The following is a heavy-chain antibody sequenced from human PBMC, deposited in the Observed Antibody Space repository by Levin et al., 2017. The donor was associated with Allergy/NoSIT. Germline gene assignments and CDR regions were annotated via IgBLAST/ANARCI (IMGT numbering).Heavy chain of an antibody. CDR1: GYTFTSFY. CDR3: ARTLWFGELVPVDY. CDR2: IDPSGGRT. D-gene: IGHD3-10*01. V-gene: IGHV1-46*01. Sequence: GGSLRLSCKASGYTFTSFYIHWVRQAPGRGLEWMGLIDPSGGRTGYAHKFEGRVTMTRDTSTSTVYLDVSSLRSEDTAVYYCARTLWFGELVPVDYWGQGTLVTVSS. J-gene: IGHJ4*02.